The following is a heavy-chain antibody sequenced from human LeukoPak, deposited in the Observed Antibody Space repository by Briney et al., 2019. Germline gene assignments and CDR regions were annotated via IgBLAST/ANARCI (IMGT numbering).Heavy chain of an antibody. D-gene: IGHD3-16*01. CDR1: GGSFSGYY. CDR2: INHSGST. Sequence: PSETLSLTCAVYGGSFSGYYWSWIRQPPGKGLEWIGEINHSGSTNYNPSLKSRVTISVDTSKNQFSLKLSSVTAADTAVYYCARDRGIFWDYVGPSWFDPWGQGTLVTVSS. J-gene: IGHJ5*02. CDR3: ARDRGIFWDYVGPSWFDP. V-gene: IGHV4-34*01.